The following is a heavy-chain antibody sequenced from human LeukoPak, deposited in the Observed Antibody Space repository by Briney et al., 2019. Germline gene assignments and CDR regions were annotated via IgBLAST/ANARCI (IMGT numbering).Heavy chain of an antibody. V-gene: IGHV3-23*01. J-gene: IGHJ5*02. CDR2: ISGSGGST. CDR1: GFTFSSYA. D-gene: IGHD3-9*01. CDR3: AKAPDIRQYNWFDP. Sequence: GGSLRLSCAASGFTFSSYAMSWVRQAPGKGLEWVSAISGSGGSTYYADSVKGRFTISRDNSKNTLYLQMDSLRAEDTAVYYCAKAPDIRQYNWFDPWGQGTLVTVSS.